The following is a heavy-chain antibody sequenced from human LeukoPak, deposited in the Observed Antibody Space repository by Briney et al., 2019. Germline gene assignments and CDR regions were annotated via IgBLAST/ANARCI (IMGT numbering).Heavy chain of an antibody. CDR3: ARDLTYYYDSSGYYYGFGY. D-gene: IGHD3-22*01. CDR2: IYYSGST. Sequence: PSETLSLTCTVSGGSISSSSYYWGWIRQPPGKGLEWIGSIYYSGSTYYNPSLKSRVTISVDTSKNQFSLKLSSVTAADTAVYYCARDLTYYYDSSGYYYGFGYWGQGTLVTVSS. CDR1: GGSISSSSYY. V-gene: IGHV4-39*07. J-gene: IGHJ4*02.